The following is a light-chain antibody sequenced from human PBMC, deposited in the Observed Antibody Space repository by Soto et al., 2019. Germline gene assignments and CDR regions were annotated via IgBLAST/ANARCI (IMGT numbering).Light chain of an antibody. J-gene: IGKJ4*02. CDR3: EESHCIPWR. V-gene: IGKV1-39*01. CDR1: LTISSY. CDR2: AAS. Sequence: DIQVGASPSTLSVKGRNGVALTSRASLTISSYLNWYQQKSGKAPKLLISAASSLECGFPPRFSGSGSGTDCTLTRTSLQTEECAPYYCEESHCIPWRFAEGTKVEI.